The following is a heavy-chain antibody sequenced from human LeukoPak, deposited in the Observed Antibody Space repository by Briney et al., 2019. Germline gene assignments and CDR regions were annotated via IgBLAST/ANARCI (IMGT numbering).Heavy chain of an antibody. CDR1: GYSFTSYW. CDR3: ASSNPGYCSGGSCYVY. J-gene: IGHJ4*02. Sequence: GESLKISCKGSGYSFTSYWIGWVRQMPGKGLEWMGIIYPGDSDTRYSPSFQGQVTISADKSISTAYLQWSSLKASDTAMYYCASSNPGYCSGGSCYVYWGQGTLVTVSS. D-gene: IGHD2-15*01. CDR2: IYPGDSDT. V-gene: IGHV5-51*01.